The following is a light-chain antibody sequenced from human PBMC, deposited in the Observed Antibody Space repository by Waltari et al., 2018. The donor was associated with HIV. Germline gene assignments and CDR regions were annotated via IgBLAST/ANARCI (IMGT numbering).Light chain of an antibody. J-gene: IGLJ1*01. Sequence: QSVLTQPPSASGTPGQRVTISCSGSSSNIGRNYVCWYQQLPGTAPKLLIYRNNERPSGVPGRFSGSKSGTSAALAISGLRSEDEADYYCAAWDDSLSGLYVFGTGTKVTVL. V-gene: IGLV1-47*01. CDR1: SSNIGRNY. CDR2: RNN. CDR3: AAWDDSLSGLYV.